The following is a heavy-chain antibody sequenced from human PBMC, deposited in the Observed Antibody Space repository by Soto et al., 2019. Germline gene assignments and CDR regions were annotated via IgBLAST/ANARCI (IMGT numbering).Heavy chain of an antibody. CDR1: GCSISSGGYY. CDR2: IYYSGST. V-gene: IGHV4-31*03. CDR3: ARDWAWGLGWGRTNIRMRAFDI. J-gene: IGHJ3*02. Sequence: TRCLTCTVSGCSISSGGYYWIWIRQHPGKGLEWIGYIYYSGSTYYNPSLKSRVTISVDTSKNQFSLKLSSVTAADTAVYYCARDWAWGLGWGRTNIRMRAFDIWGQGTMVTVSS. D-gene: IGHD1-26*01.